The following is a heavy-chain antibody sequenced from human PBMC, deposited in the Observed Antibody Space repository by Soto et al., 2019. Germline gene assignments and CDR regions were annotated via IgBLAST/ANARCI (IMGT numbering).Heavy chain of an antibody. J-gene: IGHJ6*02. V-gene: IGHV4-34*01. CDR2: INSNRNT. CDR3: ARDLSGYGMDV. CDR1: GGSFSCYY. D-gene: IGHD3-16*02. Sequence: PAETLALTCAVYGGSFSCYYWSWIRQPPGKGLEWIAEINSNRNTNYNPSLKSRVTISADTSKNQFSLKLSSVTAADTAVYYCARDLSGYGMDVWGQGTTVTVSS.